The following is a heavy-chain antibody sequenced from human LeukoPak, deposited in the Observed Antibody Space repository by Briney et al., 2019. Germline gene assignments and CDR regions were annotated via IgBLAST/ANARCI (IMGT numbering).Heavy chain of an antibody. V-gene: IGHV3-23*01. J-gene: IGHJ4*02. CDR2: ISNSGGST. CDR1: GFTFSAYA. CDR3: TKARYSDNWSGQD. Sequence: AGGSLRLSCAASGFTFSAYAMTWVRQAPGTGLEWVSGISNSGGSTFYADSVKGRFTIFRDNSRNTLYLQMNSLRAEDAAVYYCTKARYSDNWSGQDWGQGTLVTVSS. D-gene: IGHD1-20*01.